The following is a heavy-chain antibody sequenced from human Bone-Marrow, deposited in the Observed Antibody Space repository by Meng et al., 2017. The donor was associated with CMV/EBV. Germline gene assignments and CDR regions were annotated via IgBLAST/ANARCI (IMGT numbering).Heavy chain of an antibody. Sequence: SCVASGFTFGGHGMHWVRQAPGKGLEWVAVIWYDGSKKNYADSVKGRFTISRDNSRNTLFLQMDSLRAEDTAVYYCARFTTGYLFDYWGQGTLVTVSS. D-gene: IGHD3-9*01. J-gene: IGHJ4*02. CDR2: IWYDGSKK. CDR3: ARFTTGYLFDY. CDR1: GFTFGGHG. V-gene: IGHV3-33*01.